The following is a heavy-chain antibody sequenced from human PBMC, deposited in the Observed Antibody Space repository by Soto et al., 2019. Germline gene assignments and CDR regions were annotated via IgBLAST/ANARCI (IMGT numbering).Heavy chain of an antibody. CDR2: INHSGST. CDR3: ARGRGVFYYYGMDV. CDR1: GGSFSGYY. Sequence: SETLSLTCAVYGGSFSGYYWSWIRQPPGKGLEWIGEINHSGSTNYNPSLKSRVTISVDTSKNQFSLKLSSVTAADTAVYYCARGRGVFYYYGMDVWGQGTTVT. D-gene: IGHD2-8*01. V-gene: IGHV4-34*01. J-gene: IGHJ6*02.